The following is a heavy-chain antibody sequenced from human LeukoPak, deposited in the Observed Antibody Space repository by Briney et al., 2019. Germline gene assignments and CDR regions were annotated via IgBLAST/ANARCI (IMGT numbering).Heavy chain of an antibody. V-gene: IGHV3-7*01. CDR2: IKQGGGEK. CDR3: AGGRDWNDA. Sequence: PGGSLRLSCTASGFSFSSYWMSWVRQAPGKGLEWVANIKQGGGEKYYVDSVKGRFTISRDNAKKSVYLQMNSLRVDDTAVYYCAGGRDWNDALGPGTLVTVSS. J-gene: IGHJ5*02. CDR1: GFSFSSYW.